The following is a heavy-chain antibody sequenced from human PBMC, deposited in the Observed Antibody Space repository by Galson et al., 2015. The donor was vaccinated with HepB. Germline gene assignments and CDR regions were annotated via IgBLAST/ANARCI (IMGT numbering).Heavy chain of an antibody. CDR1: GFTFGDYA. CDR3: TRSYFWSGPNWFDP. Sequence: SLRLSCAASGFTFGDYAMSWFRQAPGKGLEWVGFIRSKAYGGTTEYAASVKGRFTISRDDSKSIAYLQMNSLKTEDTAVYYCTRSYFWSGPNWFDPWGQGTLVTVSS. V-gene: IGHV3-49*03. D-gene: IGHD3-3*01. CDR2: IRSKAYGGTT. J-gene: IGHJ5*02.